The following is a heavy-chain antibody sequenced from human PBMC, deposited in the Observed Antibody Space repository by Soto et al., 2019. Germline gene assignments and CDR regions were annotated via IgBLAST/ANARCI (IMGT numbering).Heavy chain of an antibody. D-gene: IGHD2-15*01. CDR2: ISAYNGNT. Sequence: ASVKVSCKASGYTFTSYGISWVRQAPGQGLEWMGWISAYNGNTNYAQELQGRVTMTTDTSTSTAYMELRSLRSDDTAVYYCARDQGGVCSGGSCYSGYNWFDPWGQGTLVTVSS. CDR3: ARDQGGVCSGGSCYSGYNWFDP. CDR1: GYTFTSYG. V-gene: IGHV1-18*04. J-gene: IGHJ5*02.